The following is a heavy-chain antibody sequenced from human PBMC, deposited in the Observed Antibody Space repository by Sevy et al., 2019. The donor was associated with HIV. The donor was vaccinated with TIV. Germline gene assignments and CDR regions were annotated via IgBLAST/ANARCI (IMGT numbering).Heavy chain of an antibody. J-gene: IGHJ5*02. Sequence: GGSLRLSCAASGFTFSSYAMSWVRQAPGKGLEWVSVISGSGGSTYYADSVKGRFTISRDNSKNTLYLQMNSLRAEDTAVYYCAKDRRYSSPGDWFDPWGQGTLVTVSS. CDR3: AKDRRYSSPGDWFDP. CDR2: ISGSGGST. D-gene: IGHD6-13*01. V-gene: IGHV3-23*01. CDR1: GFTFSSYA.